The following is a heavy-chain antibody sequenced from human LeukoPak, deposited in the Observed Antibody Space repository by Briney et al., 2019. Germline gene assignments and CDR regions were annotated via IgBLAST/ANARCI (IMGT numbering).Heavy chain of an antibody. D-gene: IGHD3-16*01. V-gene: IGHV3-23*01. J-gene: IGHJ4*02. CDR2: IGSSGGGI. CDR3: AIDPDWGTHS. CDR1: GFTFSTYT. Sequence: GGSLRLSCAASGFTFSTYTMYWVRHPPGKRLEWVSIIGSSGGGIHYADSVKGRFTISRDNSKNALYLQMNSLRVEDTAVYYCAIDPDWGTHSWGQGVLVTVSS.